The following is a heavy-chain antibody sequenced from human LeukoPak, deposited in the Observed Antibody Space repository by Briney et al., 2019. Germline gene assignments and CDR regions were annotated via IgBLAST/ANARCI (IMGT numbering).Heavy chain of an antibody. D-gene: IGHD3-22*01. V-gene: IGHV4-31*03. CDR3: ARAPYYYDSSGYYSPYYFDY. CDR2: IYYSGST. J-gene: IGHJ4*02. Sequence: SETLSLTCTVSGGSISSGGYYWSWIRQHPRKGLEWIGYIYYSGSTYYNPSLKSRVTISVDTSKNQFSLKLSSVTAADTAVYYCARAPYYYDSSGYYSPYYFDYWGQGTLVTVSS. CDR1: GGSISSGGYY.